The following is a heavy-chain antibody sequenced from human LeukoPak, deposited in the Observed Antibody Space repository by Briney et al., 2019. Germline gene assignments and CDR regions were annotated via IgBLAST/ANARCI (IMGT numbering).Heavy chain of an antibody. CDR2: YSDSGGST. CDR3: ARTATYYYGSGMINWFDP. V-gene: IGHV3-23*01. Sequence: PGGSLRLSCAASGYTFSSYAMSWVRQAPGKGLEWVSTYSDSGGSTYYADSVKGRFIVSRDNSKNTLYLQMNSLRAEDTAVYYCARTATYYYGSGMINWFDPWGQGTLVTVSS. CDR1: GYTFSSYA. J-gene: IGHJ5*02. D-gene: IGHD3-10*01.